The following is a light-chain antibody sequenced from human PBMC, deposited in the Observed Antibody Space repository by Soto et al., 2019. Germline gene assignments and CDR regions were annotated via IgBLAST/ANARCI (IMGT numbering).Light chain of an antibody. CDR3: QQYGNSPLT. J-gene: IGKJ1*01. CDR1: QSVSSSY. Sequence: EIVLTQSPGTLSLSPGERATLSCRASQSVSSSYLAWYQQKPGQAPRLLIYGASSRATGIPDRFSGSGSGTDFTLTISRLEPEDFAVYYCQQYGNSPLTFGQGPKVEI. CDR2: GAS. V-gene: IGKV3-20*01.